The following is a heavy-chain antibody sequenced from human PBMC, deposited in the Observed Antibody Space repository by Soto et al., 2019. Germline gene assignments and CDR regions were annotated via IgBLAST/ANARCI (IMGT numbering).Heavy chain of an antibody. D-gene: IGHD1-1*01. CDR2: ISYDGSNK. CDR3: AKDKGGELYYFDY. V-gene: IGHV3-30*18. CDR1: GFTFSSYG. Sequence: GGSLRLSCVASGFTFSSYGMHWVRQAPGKGLEWVAVISYDGSNKYYADSVKGRFTISRDNSKNTLYLQMNSLRAEDTAVYSCAKDKGGELYYFDYWGQGTLVTVSS. J-gene: IGHJ4*02.